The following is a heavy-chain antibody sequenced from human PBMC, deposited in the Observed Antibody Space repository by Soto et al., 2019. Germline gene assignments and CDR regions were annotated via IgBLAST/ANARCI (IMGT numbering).Heavy chain of an antibody. CDR1: GGTFSSYA. CDR3: ASDELRGVTYYYYGMDV. J-gene: IGHJ6*02. V-gene: IGHV1-69*06. Sequence: SVKVSCKASGGTFSSYAISWVRQAPGQGLEWMGGIIPTFGTANYAQKFQGRVTITADKSTSTAYMELSSLRSEDTAVYYCASDELRGVTYYYYGMDVWGQGTTVTVS. D-gene: IGHD3-10*01. CDR2: IIPTFGTA.